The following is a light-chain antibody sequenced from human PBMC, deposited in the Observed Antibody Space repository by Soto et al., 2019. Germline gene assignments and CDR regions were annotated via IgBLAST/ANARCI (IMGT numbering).Light chain of an antibody. J-gene: IGKJ1*01. V-gene: IGKV3-20*01. CDR1: QGVSNNY. CDR2: RAS. CDR3: QQYCTQPWT. Sequence: EIVLTQSPATLSLSPGERATLSCRASQGVSNNYLAWYHQKPGRAPRLVIPRASSRATGIPDRFGGSGSGTDFSLTISRLEPEDFAAYYCQQYCTQPWTCGQGTTVEFK.